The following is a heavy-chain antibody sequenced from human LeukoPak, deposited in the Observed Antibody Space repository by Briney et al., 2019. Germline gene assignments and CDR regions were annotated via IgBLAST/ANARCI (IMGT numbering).Heavy chain of an antibody. J-gene: IGHJ4*02. CDR1: GFTFTNYA. V-gene: IGHV3-23*01. CDR3: AKDDGWIQFNS. D-gene: IGHD5-24*01. CDR2: ISGSGGRT. Sequence: GGSLRLSCAASGFTFTNYAMTWVRQAPGKGLEWVSSISGSGGRTYSADSVKGRFTISRDNSKYTVSLQMSSLRAEDTAVYYCAKDDGWIQFNSWGQGTLVTVSS.